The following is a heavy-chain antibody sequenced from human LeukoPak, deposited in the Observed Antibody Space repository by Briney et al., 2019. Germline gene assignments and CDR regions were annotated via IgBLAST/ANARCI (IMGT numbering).Heavy chain of an antibody. Sequence: GGSLRLSCAASGFTFSSYSMNWVRQAPGKGLEWVSSISSSSYIYYADSVKGRFTISRDNAKNSLYLQMNSLRAEDTAVYYCARPRTTVVDPLDYWGQGTLVTVSS. D-gene: IGHD4-23*01. CDR3: ARPRTTVVDPLDY. CDR2: ISSSSYI. J-gene: IGHJ4*02. V-gene: IGHV3-21*01. CDR1: GFTFSSYS.